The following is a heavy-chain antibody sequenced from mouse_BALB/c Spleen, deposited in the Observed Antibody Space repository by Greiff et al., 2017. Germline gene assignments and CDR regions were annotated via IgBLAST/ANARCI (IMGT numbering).Heavy chain of an antibody. CDR3: ARKRPVYAMDY. J-gene: IGHJ4*01. CDR1: GYTFSSYW. Sequence: QVHVKQSGAELMKPGASVKISCKATGYTFSSYWIEWVKQRPGHGLEWIGEILPGSGSTNYNEKFKGKATFTADTSSNTAYMQLSSLTSEDSAVYYCARKRPVYAMDYWGQGTSVTVSS. CDR2: ILPGSGST. V-gene: IGHV1-9*01.